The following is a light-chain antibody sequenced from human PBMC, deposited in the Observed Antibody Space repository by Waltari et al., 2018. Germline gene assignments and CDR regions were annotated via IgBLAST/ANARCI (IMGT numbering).Light chain of an antibody. CDR3: SAYGGSKL. Sequence: QSALTQPPSASGSPGQSITISCTGTSTNVGAYNYVSWYQQHPGKAPKLIIYEVSKRPPGVPCCLPGPKAGNTAPPTIPGLPAEDEAEYPCSAYGGSKLFAGGTKLTVL. CDR1: STNVGAYNY. CDR2: EVS. V-gene: IGLV2-8*01. J-gene: IGLJ3*02.